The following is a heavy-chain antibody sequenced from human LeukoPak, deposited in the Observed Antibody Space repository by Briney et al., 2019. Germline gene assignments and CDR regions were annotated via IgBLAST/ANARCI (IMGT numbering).Heavy chain of an antibody. CDR2: INPSGGST. J-gene: IGHJ4*02. CDR3: ARDLNVGTAMVNIGY. CDR1: GYTFTSYY. Sequence: GASVKVSCKASGYTFTSYYMHWVRQAPGQGLEWMGIINPSGGSTSYAQKFQGRVTMTRDTSTSTVYMELSSLRSEDTAVYYCARDLNVGTAMVNIGYWGQGTLVTVSS. D-gene: IGHD5-18*01. V-gene: IGHV1-46*01.